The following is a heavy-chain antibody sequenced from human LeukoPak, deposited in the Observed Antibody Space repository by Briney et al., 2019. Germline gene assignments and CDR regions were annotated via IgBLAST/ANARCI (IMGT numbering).Heavy chain of an antibody. CDR1: GGSISSNDHY. J-gene: IGHJ6*02. V-gene: IGHV4-30-4*01. D-gene: IGHD2-21*02. CDR3: ARDRCGGDCYTGPNFHYYYGMDV. Sequence: SQTLSLTCSVSGGSISSNDHYWRWIRQPPGKGVEWIGYMYHSGSTFRNQAPKSGVTLSLGPSRNEFSLKLSSVTGADTAVYYCARDRCGGDCYTGPNFHYYYGMDVWGQGTTVTVSS. CDR2: MYHSGST.